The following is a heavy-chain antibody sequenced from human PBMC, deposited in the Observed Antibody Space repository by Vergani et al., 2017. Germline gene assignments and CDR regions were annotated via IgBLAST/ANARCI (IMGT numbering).Heavy chain of an antibody. V-gene: IGHV1-69*01. CDR2: IIPIFGTA. D-gene: IGHD2-2*01. Sequence: QVQLVQSGAEVKKPGASVKVSCKASGYTFTSYAISWVRQAPGQGLEWMGGIIPIFGTANYAQKFQGRVTITADESTSTAYMELSSLRSEDTAVYYCARGRNCSSTSCYVFPRVFNWFDPWGQGTLVTVSS. J-gene: IGHJ5*02. CDR3: ARGRNCSSTSCYVFPRVFNWFDP. CDR1: GYTFTSYA.